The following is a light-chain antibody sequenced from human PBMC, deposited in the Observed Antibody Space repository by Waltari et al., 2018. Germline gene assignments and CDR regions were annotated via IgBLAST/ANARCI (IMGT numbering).Light chain of an antibody. CDR3: QAWDSSTPCV. V-gene: IGLV3-1*01. Sequence: SYELTQPPSVSVSPGQTASITCSGDKLGDKYACWYQQKPGKSPVLVIYQDSKRPSGIPERLSGSNSGNTATLTISGTQAMDEADYYCQAWDSSTPCVFGTGTKVTVL. J-gene: IGLJ1*01. CDR2: QDS. CDR1: KLGDKY.